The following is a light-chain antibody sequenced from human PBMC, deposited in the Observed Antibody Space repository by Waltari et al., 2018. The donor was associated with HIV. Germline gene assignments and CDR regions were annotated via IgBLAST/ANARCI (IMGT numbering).Light chain of an antibody. Sequence: QSALPQPASVSGSPGQSITISCTGTSSDVGAYNYVSWYPQHPGKAPKPIIDNVPNPPSGGFNRFSGSKAGNPASLTNSGLQAEDEASYYCTSYTRSNTVVLGGGTKLTVL. J-gene: IGLJ2*01. CDR2: NVP. CDR1: SSDVGAYNY. CDR3: TSYTRSNTVV. V-gene: IGLV2-14*03.